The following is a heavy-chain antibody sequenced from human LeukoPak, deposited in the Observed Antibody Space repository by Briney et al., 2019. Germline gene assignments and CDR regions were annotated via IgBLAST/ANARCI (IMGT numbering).Heavy chain of an antibody. CDR2: ISGSGSDI. CDR1: GFSFSDSY. Sequence: PGGSLRLSCVVSGFSFSDSYMSWVRQAPKRGLECISYISGSGSDINYADSVKGRFTISRDNAKNSVYLQMNSLRVEDTAIYYCARTARLYDYWGQGTQVTVSS. D-gene: IGHD4/OR15-4a*01. CDR3: ARTARLYDY. J-gene: IGHJ4*02. V-gene: IGHV3-11*01.